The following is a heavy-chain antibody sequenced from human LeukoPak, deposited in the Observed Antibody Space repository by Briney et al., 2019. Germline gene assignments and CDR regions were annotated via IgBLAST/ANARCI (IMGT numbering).Heavy chain of an antibody. CDR2: ISDSGGST. V-gene: IGHV3-23*01. Sequence: QPGGSLRLSCAVSGITLNNYGMSWVRQAPGKGLEWVAGISDSGGSTNYADSVKGRFTISRDNPQNTLYLQMNSLRAEDTAVYFCAKRGVVIRVILVGFHKEAYYFDSWGQGALVTVSS. CDR3: AKRGVVIRVILVGFHKEAYYFDS. CDR1: GITLNNYG. D-gene: IGHD3-22*01. J-gene: IGHJ4*02.